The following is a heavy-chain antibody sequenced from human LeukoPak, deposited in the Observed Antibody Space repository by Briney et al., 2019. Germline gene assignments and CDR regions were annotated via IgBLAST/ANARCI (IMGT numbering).Heavy chain of an antibody. V-gene: IGHV3-30-3*01. CDR1: GFTFSSYA. Sequence: GGSLRLSCAASGFTFSSYAMHWVRQAPGKGLEWVAVISYDGSNKYYADSVKGRFTISRDNSKNTLYLQMNSLRAEDTAVYYCASLTYYYDSSGSQDAFDIWGQGTMVTVSS. J-gene: IGHJ3*02. D-gene: IGHD3-22*01. CDR2: ISYDGSNK. CDR3: ASLTYYYDSSGSQDAFDI.